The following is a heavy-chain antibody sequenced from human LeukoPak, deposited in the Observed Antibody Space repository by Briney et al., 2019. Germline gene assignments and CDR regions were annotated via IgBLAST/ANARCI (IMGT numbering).Heavy chain of an antibody. Sequence: GASVKVSCKASVGTFSSYTISWVRQAPGQGLEWIGGIIAIFGTANNAQKFQGRVTITTDESTSTAYMELSSLRSEDTAVYYCVAYYYDSSGYYQPTNFDYWGQGTLVTVSS. CDR1: VGTFSSYT. CDR3: VAYYYDSSGYYQPTNFDY. D-gene: IGHD3-22*01. V-gene: IGHV1-69*05. J-gene: IGHJ4*02. CDR2: IIAIFGTA.